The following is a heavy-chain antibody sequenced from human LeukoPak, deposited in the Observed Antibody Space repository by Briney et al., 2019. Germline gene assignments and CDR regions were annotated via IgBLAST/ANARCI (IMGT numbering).Heavy chain of an antibody. CDR3: AREFHSSGWYGDAFDI. CDR2: IYSGGST. CDR1: GFTVSSNY. Sequence: GGSLSLSCAASGFTVSSNYMSWVRQAPGKGLEWVSVIYSGGSTYYADSVKGRFTISRDNSKNTLYLQMNSLRAEDTAVYYCAREFHSSGWYGDAFDIWGQGTMVTVSS. V-gene: IGHV3-66*01. D-gene: IGHD6-19*01. J-gene: IGHJ3*02.